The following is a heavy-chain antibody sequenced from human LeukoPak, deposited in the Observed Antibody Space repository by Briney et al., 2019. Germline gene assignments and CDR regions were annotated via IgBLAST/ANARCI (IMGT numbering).Heavy chain of an antibody. CDR2: ISGSGGST. Sequence: GGSLRLSCAASGFTFSSYAMSWVRQASGKGLEWVSAISGSGGSTYYADSVKGRFTISRDNSKNTLYLQMNSLGAEDTAVYYCAKDKPHYYDSSGYLGVVYWGQGTLVTVSS. CDR1: GFTFSSYA. V-gene: IGHV3-23*01. J-gene: IGHJ4*02. D-gene: IGHD3-22*01. CDR3: AKDKPHYYDSSGYLGVVY.